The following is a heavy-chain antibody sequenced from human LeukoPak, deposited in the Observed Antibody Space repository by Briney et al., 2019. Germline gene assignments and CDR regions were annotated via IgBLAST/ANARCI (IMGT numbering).Heavy chain of an antibody. CDR3: ARDGEYDSSGYYSYYYYYMDV. D-gene: IGHD3-22*01. V-gene: IGHV1-69*05. CDR2: IIPIFGTA. Sequence: SVKVSCKASGGTFSSYAISWVRQAPGHGLEWMGGIIPIFGTANYAQNFQGRVTITTDESTSTAYMELSSLRSEDTAVYYCARDGEYDSSGYYSYYYYYMDVWGKGTTVTVSS. J-gene: IGHJ6*03. CDR1: GGTFSSYA.